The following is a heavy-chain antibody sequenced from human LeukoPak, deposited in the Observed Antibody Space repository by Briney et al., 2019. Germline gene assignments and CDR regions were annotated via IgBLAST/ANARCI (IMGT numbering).Heavy chain of an antibody. V-gene: IGHV4-30-2*01. D-gene: IGHD2-15*01. CDR1: GGSISSGGYS. CDR2: IYHSGST. J-gene: IGHJ1*01. CDR3: ARGGSSGGSWGPEYFQH. Sequence: PSQTLSLTCAVSGGSISSGGYSWSWIRQPPGKGLEWIGYIYHSGSTYYNPSLKSRVTISVDRSKNQFSLKLSSVTAADTAVYYCARGGSSGGSWGPEYFQHWGQGTLVTVSS.